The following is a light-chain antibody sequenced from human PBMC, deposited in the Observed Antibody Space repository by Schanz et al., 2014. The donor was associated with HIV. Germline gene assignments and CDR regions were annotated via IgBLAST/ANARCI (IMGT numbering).Light chain of an antibody. CDR2: GAS. J-gene: IGKJ2*01. V-gene: IGKV3-11*01. Sequence: EIVMTQSPATLSVSPGERATLSCRASQSISSNLAWYQQSPGQAPRLLIYGASTMATGIPDRFSGSGSGTDFTLTISSLEPEDFAVYYCQQRSNWPHTFGQGTKLEIK. CDR1: QSISSN. CDR3: QQRSNWPHT.